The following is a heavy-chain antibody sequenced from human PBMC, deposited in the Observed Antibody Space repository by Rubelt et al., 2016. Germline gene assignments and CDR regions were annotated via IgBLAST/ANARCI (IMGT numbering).Heavy chain of an antibody. CDR3: AKGVYEFDY. CDR2: ISNSGGSP. J-gene: IGHJ4*02. D-gene: IGHD1-14*01. Sequence: GKRLEWVSRISNSGGSPQYADSMKGRFTISRDNSKNTLYLQMNSLTAEDTAVYYCAKGVYEFDYWGQGTLVTVSS. V-gene: IGHV3-23*01.